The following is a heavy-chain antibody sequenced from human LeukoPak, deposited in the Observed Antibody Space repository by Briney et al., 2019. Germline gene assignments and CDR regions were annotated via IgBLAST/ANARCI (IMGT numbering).Heavy chain of an antibody. D-gene: IGHD4-11*01. J-gene: IGHJ4*02. CDR3: AKDAQRGFDYSNSLEY. CDR2: IWNDGTNR. Sequence: GGSLRLSCAASGFTFSHYGMHWVRRAPGKGLEWVAVIWNDGTNRYYGDSVKGRFTISRDDSKNTVYLQMNGLRAGDTAVYYCAKDAQRGFDYSNSLEYWGQGTLVTVSS. CDR1: GFTFSHYG. V-gene: IGHV3-33*06.